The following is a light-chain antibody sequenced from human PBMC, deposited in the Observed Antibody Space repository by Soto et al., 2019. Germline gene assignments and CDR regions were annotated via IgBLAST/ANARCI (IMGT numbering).Light chain of an antibody. CDR2: GAS. V-gene: IGKV3-20*01. J-gene: IGKJ1*01. CDR1: QSVSSY. CDR3: QQYGSSPWT. Sequence: LVLTQSPVTLSLSPWDRATLSCRASQSVSSYLAWYQQKPGQAPRLLVYGASTRATGIPDRFSGSGSGPDFTLSITRLQPEDCAVYFCQQYGSSPWTSGQGTKVDIK.